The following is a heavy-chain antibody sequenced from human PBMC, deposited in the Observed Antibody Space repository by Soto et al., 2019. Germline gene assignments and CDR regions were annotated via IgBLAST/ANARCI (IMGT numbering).Heavy chain of an antibody. CDR2: IYYSGST. Sequence: NPSETLSLTCTVSGGSISSSSYYWGWIRQPPGKGLEWIGSIYYSGSTYYNPSLKSRVTISVDTSKNQFSLKLSSVTAADTAVYYCARPTYYYDSSGYSWIFDYWGQGTLVTVSS. V-gene: IGHV4-39*01. CDR1: GGSISSSSYY. D-gene: IGHD3-22*01. J-gene: IGHJ4*02. CDR3: ARPTYYYDSSGYSWIFDY.